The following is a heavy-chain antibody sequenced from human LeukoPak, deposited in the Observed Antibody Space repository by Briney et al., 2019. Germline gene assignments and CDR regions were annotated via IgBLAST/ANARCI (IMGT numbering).Heavy chain of an antibody. V-gene: IGHV4-39*07. J-gene: IGHJ4*02. D-gene: IGHD3-10*01. CDR3: ARAGDGSGSYDNADYDF. CDR1: GGSISSSSYY. CDR2: IYYSGST. Sequence: SETLSLTCTVSGGSISSSSYYWGWIRQPPGKGLEWIGSIYYSGSTYYNPSLKSRVTISVDTSKNQFSLKVISVTAADAAVYYCARAGDGSGSYDNADYDFWGQGILVTVSS.